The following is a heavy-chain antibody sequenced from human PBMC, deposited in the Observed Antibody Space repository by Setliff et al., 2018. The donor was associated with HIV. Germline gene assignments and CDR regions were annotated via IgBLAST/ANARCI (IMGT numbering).Heavy chain of an antibody. CDR3: ARGYYGSGSPLGSFDI. Sequence: SLKISCAASGFTFDDYAMHWVRQAPGKGLEWVSGITWSSDTLNYADSVKGRFTISRDNAKNSLYLQMNSLRAEDMALYYCARGYYGSGSPLGSFDIWGQGTMVTVSS. CDR2: ITWSSDTL. V-gene: IGHV3-9*03. D-gene: IGHD3-10*01. J-gene: IGHJ3*02. CDR1: GFTFDDYA.